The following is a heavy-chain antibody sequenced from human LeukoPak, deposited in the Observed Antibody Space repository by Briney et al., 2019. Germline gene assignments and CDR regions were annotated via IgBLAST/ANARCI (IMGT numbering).Heavy chain of an antibody. V-gene: IGHV3-23*01. Sequence: GGTLRLSCAISGFTFSSFTMNWVRQAPGKGLEWVSTISDGSRDTHYAGSVKGRFTISRDDSQNIVYPQMDSLRAEDTALYYCTTRLRNHFDYWGQGTQVTVSS. CDR3: TTRLRNHFDY. D-gene: IGHD5-12*01. J-gene: IGHJ4*02. CDR2: ISDGSRDT. CDR1: GFTFSSFT.